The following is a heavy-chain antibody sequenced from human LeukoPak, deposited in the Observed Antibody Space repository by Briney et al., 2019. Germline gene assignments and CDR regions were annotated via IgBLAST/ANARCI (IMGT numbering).Heavy chain of an antibody. CDR2: IYYSGST. D-gene: IGHD6-19*01. J-gene: IGHJ5*02. CDR3: ARENWLDWFDP. Sequence: SETLSLTCTVSGGSISSYYWSWIRQPPGKGLEWIGYIYYSGSTNYNPSLKSRVTISVDTSKNQFSLKLSSVAAADTAVYYCARENWLDWFDPWGQGTLVTVSS. V-gene: IGHV4-59*01. CDR1: GGSISSYY.